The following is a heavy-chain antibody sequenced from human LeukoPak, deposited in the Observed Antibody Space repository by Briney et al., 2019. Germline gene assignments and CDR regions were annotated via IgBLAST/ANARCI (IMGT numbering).Heavy chain of an antibody. CDR2: IHTIGGI. V-gene: IGHV4-61*02. Sequence: SETLSLTCTVSGGSISSGSYYWSWIRQPAGQGLEWIGRIHTIGGINYNPSLKSRVTTSLDTSKNQFSLKLSSVTAADTAVYFCARDPRYSSNWFDPWGQGTLVTVSS. CDR1: GGSISSGSYY. D-gene: IGHD6-13*01. CDR3: ARDPRYSSNWFDP. J-gene: IGHJ5*02.